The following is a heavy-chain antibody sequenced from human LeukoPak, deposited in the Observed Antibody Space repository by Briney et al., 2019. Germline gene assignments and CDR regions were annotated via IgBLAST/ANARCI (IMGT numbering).Heavy chain of an antibody. CDR3: ARYADNWFDP. Sequence: SETLSLTCAVSVGSLSGYYWSWIRQPPGEVLDWIGYVNNSGGGNYNPALKSRVTISVDTSKNQFSLRLTSVTAADTAVYYCARYADNWFDPWGQGALVTVSS. D-gene: IGHD2-2*01. CDR2: VNNSGGG. V-gene: IGHV4-59*08. CDR1: VGSLSGYY. J-gene: IGHJ5*02.